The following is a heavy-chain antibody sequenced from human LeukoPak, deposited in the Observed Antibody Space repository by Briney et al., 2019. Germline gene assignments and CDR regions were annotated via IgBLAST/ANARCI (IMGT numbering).Heavy chain of an antibody. CDR1: GFTFNNYV. D-gene: IGHD6-19*01. J-gene: IGHJ4*02. CDR3: AGASGIYGSGWYFDY. Sequence: GGSPRLSCAASGFTFNNYVMSWVRQAPGKGLEWVSTINGGGYNTYYADSVKGRFTISRDNSKNTLSLQVNTLRAEDTAVYYCAGASGIYGSGWYFDYWGQGTLVTVSS. CDR2: INGGGYNT. V-gene: IGHV3-23*01.